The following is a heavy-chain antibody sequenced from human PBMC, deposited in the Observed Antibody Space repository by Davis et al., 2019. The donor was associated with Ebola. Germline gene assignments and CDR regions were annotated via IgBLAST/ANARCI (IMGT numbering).Heavy chain of an antibody. Sequence: SVKVSCKAYGGTFRRYGISWVRQAPGQGLEWMGGTIPILGTRNYAQKFQGRVTITADESTSTAYMEMSNLRSVDTAVYYCGIFESPLLTVAVADNFYRYGMDVWGQGTTVTVSS. CDR1: GGTFRRYG. CDR3: GIFESPLLTVAVADNFYRYGMDV. V-gene: IGHV1-69*13. D-gene: IGHD6-19*01. J-gene: IGHJ6*02. CDR2: TIPILGTR.